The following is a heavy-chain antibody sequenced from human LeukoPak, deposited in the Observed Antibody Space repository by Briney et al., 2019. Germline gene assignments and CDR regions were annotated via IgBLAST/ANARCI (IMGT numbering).Heavy chain of an antibody. D-gene: IGHD6-6*01. CDR3: AREGYSSSYYYMDV. CDR2: IGAYNGNT. V-gene: IGHV1-18*01. CDR1: GYTLRSYG. Sequence: ASVKVSCKASGYTLRSYGITWVRQAPGQGLEWMGWIGAYNGNTKYPQKLQGRVTMTTDTSTSTAYMELSSLRSEDTAVYYCAREGYSSSYYYMDVWGKGTTVTVSS. J-gene: IGHJ6*03.